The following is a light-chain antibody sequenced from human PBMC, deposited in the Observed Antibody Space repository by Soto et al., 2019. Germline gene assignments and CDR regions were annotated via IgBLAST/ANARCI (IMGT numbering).Light chain of an antibody. V-gene: IGLV2-14*01. Sequence: QSALTQPASVSGSPGQSIAISCAGTSSDIGTYNHVSWYQQHPGKAPQLIIYEDINRPSGLSSRFSGSKSGNTASLTISGLQAEDEADYHCAAWGDSLNGRWVFGGGTQLTVL. CDR3: AAWGDSLNGRWV. CDR2: EDI. J-gene: IGLJ3*02. CDR1: SSDIGTYNH.